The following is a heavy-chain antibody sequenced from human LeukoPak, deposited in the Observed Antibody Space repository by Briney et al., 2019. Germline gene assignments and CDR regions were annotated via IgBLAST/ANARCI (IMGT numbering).Heavy chain of an antibody. Sequence: GSLRLSRAASGFTFSSYDMSWVRQAPGKGLEWVSGISGGGNTFYSDAVKGRFAISRDNSKNTLFLEMNSLRADDTAVYYCARAMTGTFISNYYYYMDIWGKGTTVTVSS. CDR3: ARAMTGTFISNYYYYMDI. D-gene: IGHD6-19*01. V-gene: IGHV3-23*01. CDR2: ISGGGNT. J-gene: IGHJ6*03. CDR1: GFTFSSYD.